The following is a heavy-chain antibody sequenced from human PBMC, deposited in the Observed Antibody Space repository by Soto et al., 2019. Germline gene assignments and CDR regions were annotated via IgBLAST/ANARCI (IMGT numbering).Heavy chain of an antibody. J-gene: IGHJ6*02. CDR2: MYYTGVT. CDR3: ARGGEPLGYYGLDV. CDR1: GGSVRSGNHF. Sequence: SETLSLTCSVSGGSVRSGNHFWNWIRQPPGRGLEWLGYMYYTGVTNYNPSLKSRVRMSVDTSKNQFSLELTSLTAADTAVYYCARGGEPLGYYGLDVWGQGTTVTVSS. V-gene: IGHV4-61*01.